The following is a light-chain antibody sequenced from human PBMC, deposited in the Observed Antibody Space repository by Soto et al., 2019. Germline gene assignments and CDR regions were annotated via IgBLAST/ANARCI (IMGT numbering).Light chain of an antibody. Sequence: QSVLTQPPSVSGAPGQRVTISCTGSSSNIGAGYDVHWYQQLPGTAPKLLIYGNSNRPSGVPDRFPGSKSGTSASLAITGLQAEDEADYYCQSYDSSRSGYVCGTGTKVTVL. CDR1: SSNIGAGYD. J-gene: IGLJ1*01. V-gene: IGLV1-40*01. CDR2: GNS. CDR3: QSYDSSRSGYV.